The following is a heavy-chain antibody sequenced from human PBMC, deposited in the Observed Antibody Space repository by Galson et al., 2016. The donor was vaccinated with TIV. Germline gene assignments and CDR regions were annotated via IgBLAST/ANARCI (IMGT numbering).Heavy chain of an antibody. Sequence: SLRLSCAASGFTFSSYSMTWVRQAPGKGLEWVSYISDSSDTIYYGDSVKGRFTISRDNAKNSVYLQMNNLRTEDTGVYYCARDKERSAWYFWFDPWGQGTLVTVSA. D-gene: IGHD6-19*01. CDR2: ISDSSDTI. V-gene: IGHV3-48*04. J-gene: IGHJ5*02. CDR1: GFTFSSYS. CDR3: ARDKERSAWYFWFDP.